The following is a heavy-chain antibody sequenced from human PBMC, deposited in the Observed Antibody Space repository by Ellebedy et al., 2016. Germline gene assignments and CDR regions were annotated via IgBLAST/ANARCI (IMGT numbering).Heavy chain of an antibody. CDR1: GGSFSGYY. CDR2: INHSGST. J-gene: IGHJ4*02. V-gene: IGHV4-34*01. CDR3: ASQNGRGWYFDY. D-gene: IGHD6-19*01. Sequence: SETLSLXXAVYGGSFSGYYWSWIRQPPGKGLEWIGEINHSGSTNYNPSLKSRVTISVDTSKNQFSLKLSSVTAADTAVYYCASQNGRGWYFDYWGQGTLVTVSS.